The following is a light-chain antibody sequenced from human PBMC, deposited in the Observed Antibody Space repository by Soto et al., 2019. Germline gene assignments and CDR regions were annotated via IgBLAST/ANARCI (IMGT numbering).Light chain of an antibody. CDR2: GAS. Sequence: EIVLTQSPGTLSLPPGEGATLSCRASQSVSSSYLAWYQQKPGQAPRLLIYGASSRATGIPDRFSGSGSGTDFTLTISRLEPEDFAVYYCQQSGSSPRTFGQGTKVDIK. CDR3: QQSGSSPRT. J-gene: IGKJ1*01. CDR1: QSVSSSY. V-gene: IGKV3-20*01.